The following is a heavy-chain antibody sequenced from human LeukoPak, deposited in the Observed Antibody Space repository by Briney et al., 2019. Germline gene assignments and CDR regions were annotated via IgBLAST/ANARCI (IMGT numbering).Heavy chain of an antibody. D-gene: IGHD6-19*01. CDR1: GFTFSSSA. J-gene: IGHJ4*02. CDR2: ISGGGEST. Sequence: PGGSLRLSCAASGFTFSSSAMSWVRQAPGKGLEWVSSISGGGESTYYADSVKGRFTVSRDNSKNTLYLQINSLRGEDTAVYYCAKGKYSSGGVPDYWGQGTLVTVSS. CDR3: AKGKYSSGGVPDY. V-gene: IGHV3-23*01.